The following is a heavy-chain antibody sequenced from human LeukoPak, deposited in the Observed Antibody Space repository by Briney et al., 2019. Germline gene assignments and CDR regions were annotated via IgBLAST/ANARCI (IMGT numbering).Heavy chain of an antibody. CDR1: GYTFTSYG. Sequence: ASVKVSCTASGYTFTSYGISWVRQAPGQGLEWMGWISAYNGNTNYAQKLQGRVTMTTDTSTSTAYMELRSLRSDDTAVYYCARDLGDIVVVPAADYFDYWGQGTLVTVSS. J-gene: IGHJ4*02. CDR3: ARDLGDIVVVPAADYFDY. D-gene: IGHD2-2*01. V-gene: IGHV1-18*01. CDR2: ISAYNGNT.